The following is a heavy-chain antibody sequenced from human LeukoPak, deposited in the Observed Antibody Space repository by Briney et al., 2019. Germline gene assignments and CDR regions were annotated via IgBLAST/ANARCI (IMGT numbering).Heavy chain of an antibody. D-gene: IGHD2-21*02. CDR2: INPSGGST. CDR1: GYTFTSYY. Sequence: ASVKVSCKASGYTFTSYYMHWVRQAPGQGLEWMGIINPSGGSTSYAQKFQGRVTMTRDTSTSTVYMELSSLRSEDTAVYYCARDRGDIAGWRVVVTAIRGGTSHGALDYWGQGTLVTVSS. J-gene: IGHJ4*02. V-gene: IGHV1-46*01. CDR3: ARDRGDIAGWRVVVTAIRGGTSHGALDY.